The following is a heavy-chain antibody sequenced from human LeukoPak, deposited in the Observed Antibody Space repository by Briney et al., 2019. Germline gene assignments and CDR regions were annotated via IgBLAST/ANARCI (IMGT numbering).Heavy chain of an antibody. V-gene: IGHV3-23*01. CDR2: ISGSGGST. J-gene: IGHJ6*03. CDR1: GFTFSGYV. Sequence: GGSLRLSCAASGFTFSGYVMSWVRRAPGKGPEWVSGISGSGGSTYYEDSVKGRFTISRDNSKNTLYLQMNSLRAEDTAVYYCAKIPDVVPYYHYMDVRGKGTTVTVSS. D-gene: IGHD2-21*01. CDR3: AKIPDVVPYYHYMDV.